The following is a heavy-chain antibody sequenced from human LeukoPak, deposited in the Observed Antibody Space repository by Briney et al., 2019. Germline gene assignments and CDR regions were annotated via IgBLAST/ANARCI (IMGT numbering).Heavy chain of an antibody. CDR3: ARETGVTYYYDSSGAFDI. D-gene: IGHD3-22*01. Sequence: ASVKVSCKASGYTFTSYYIHWVRQAPGQGLEWMGIINPSGGSTSYAQKFQGRVTMTRDTSTSTVYMELSSLRSEDTAVYYCARETGVTYYYDSSGAFDIWGQGTMVTVSS. J-gene: IGHJ3*02. CDR1: GYTFTSYY. CDR2: INPSGGST. V-gene: IGHV1-46*01.